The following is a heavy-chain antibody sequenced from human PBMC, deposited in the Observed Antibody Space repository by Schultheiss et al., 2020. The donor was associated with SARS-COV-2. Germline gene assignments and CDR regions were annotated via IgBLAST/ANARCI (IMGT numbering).Heavy chain of an antibody. CDR3: AKRPVGPAAPYYFDY. CDR1: GYTFTGYY. J-gene: IGHJ4*02. CDR2: IIPIFGTA. V-gene: IGHV1-69*13. D-gene: IGHD2-2*01. Sequence: SVKVSCKASGYTFTGYYMHWVRQAPGQGLEWMGGIIPIFGTANYAQKFQGRVTITADESTSTAYMELNSLRAEDTAVYYCAKRPVGPAAPYYFDYWGQGTLVKVSS.